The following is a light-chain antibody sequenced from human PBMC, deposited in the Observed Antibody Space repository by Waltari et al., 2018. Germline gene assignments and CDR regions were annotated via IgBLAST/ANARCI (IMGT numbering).Light chain of an antibody. CDR1: QSLLYTSNNKNY. V-gene: IGKV4-1*01. J-gene: IGKJ1*01. Sequence: DIVMTQSPDSLAVSLGERATINCKSSQSLLYTSNNKNYLAGYQQKQGQPPKVLIYWASTREYGVPDRFSGSGSGTDFTLTISSLQAADVAVYYCQQYYSAPLTFGQGTKVEIK. CDR3: QQYYSAPLT. CDR2: WAS.